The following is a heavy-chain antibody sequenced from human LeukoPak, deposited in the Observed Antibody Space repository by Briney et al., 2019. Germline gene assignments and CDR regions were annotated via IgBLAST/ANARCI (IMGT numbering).Heavy chain of an antibody. D-gene: IGHD2-15*01. CDR2: ISYDGSNK. J-gene: IGHJ4*02. CDR3: AKDIGVSCYSPIDY. V-gene: IGHV3-30-3*01. Sequence: GGSLRLSCAASGFTFSSYAMHWVRQAPGKGLEWVAVISYDGSNKYYADSVKGRFTISRDNPKNTLYLQMNSLRAEDTAVYYCAKDIGVSCYSPIDYWGQGTLVTVAS. CDR1: GFTFSSYA.